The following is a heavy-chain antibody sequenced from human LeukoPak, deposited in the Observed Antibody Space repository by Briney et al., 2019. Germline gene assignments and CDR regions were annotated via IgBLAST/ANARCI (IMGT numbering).Heavy chain of an antibody. Sequence: TSETLSLTCSVSGGSISSYYWSWIRQPPGKGLEWIGYVYYSGSTNYNPSLKSRVTISVDTSKNQFSLKLSSVTAADTAVYYCARGSTYYDFWSGYSPDAFDIWGQGTMVTVSS. CDR1: GGSISSYY. CDR3: ARGSTYYDFWSGYSPDAFDI. CDR2: VYYSGST. J-gene: IGHJ3*02. V-gene: IGHV4-59*01. D-gene: IGHD3-3*01.